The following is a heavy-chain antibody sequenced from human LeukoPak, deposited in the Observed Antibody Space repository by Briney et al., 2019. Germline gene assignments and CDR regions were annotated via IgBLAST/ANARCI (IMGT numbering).Heavy chain of an antibody. CDR2: VNLNSGDR. J-gene: IGHJ4*02. D-gene: IGHD2-21*02. CDR3: ARVAGGDWYYFDV. CDR1: GHTFTAYY. V-gene: IGHV1-2*02. Sequence: ASVKVSSKASGHTFTAYYMHWVRQAPGRRLEWTGWVNLNSGDRNYAHNFQGRVTMTRVSSISADYMELSRLGSDDTAIYYCARVAGGDWYYFDVWGQGTLVTVSS.